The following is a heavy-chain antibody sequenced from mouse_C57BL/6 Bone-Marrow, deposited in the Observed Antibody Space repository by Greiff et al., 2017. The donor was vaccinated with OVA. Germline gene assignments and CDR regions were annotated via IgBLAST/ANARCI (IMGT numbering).Heavy chain of an antibody. V-gene: IGHV1-26*01. CDR1: GYTFTDYY. CDR3: ARWLLVYFDY. Sequence: EVQLQQSGPELVKPGASVKISCKASGYTFTDYYMNWVKQSHGKSLEWIGDINPNNGGTSYNQKFKGKATLTVDKSSSTAYMELRSLTSEDSAVYYCARWLLVYFDYGGQGTTLTVSS. J-gene: IGHJ2*01. CDR2: INPNNGGT. D-gene: IGHD2-3*01.